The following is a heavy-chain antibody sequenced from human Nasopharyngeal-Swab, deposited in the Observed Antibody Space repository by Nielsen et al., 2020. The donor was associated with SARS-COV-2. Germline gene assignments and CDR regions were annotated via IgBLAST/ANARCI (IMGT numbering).Heavy chain of an antibody. J-gene: IGHJ4*02. Sequence: LSLTFAASGFTFIDYYLSWIRQAPGKGLEWVSYISTSGSTIYYADPLKGRFTIPRDNAKNSLYLQMNSRRAEDAAVYFCGRGQLWPGYWGQGTLVTVSS. D-gene: IGHD5-18*01. CDR1: GFTFIDYY. CDR2: ISTSGSTI. V-gene: IGHV3-11*01. CDR3: GRGQLWPGY.